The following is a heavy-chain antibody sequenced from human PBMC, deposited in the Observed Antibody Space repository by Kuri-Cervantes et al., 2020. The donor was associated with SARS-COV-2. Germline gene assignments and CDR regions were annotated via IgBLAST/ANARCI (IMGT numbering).Heavy chain of an antibody. CDR1: GVAVPYFF. Sequence: SETLSLTCSVSGVAVPYFFWTWIRQTPGKGLEWIGSIYYSGSTYYNPSLKSRVTISVDTSKNQFSLKLSSVTAADTAVYYCARQGTGYYGSGSYYYYYYGMDVWGQGTTVTVSS. J-gene: IGHJ6*02. D-gene: IGHD3-10*01. V-gene: IGHV4-39*01. CDR3: ARQGTGYYGSGSYYYYYYGMDV. CDR2: IYYSGST.